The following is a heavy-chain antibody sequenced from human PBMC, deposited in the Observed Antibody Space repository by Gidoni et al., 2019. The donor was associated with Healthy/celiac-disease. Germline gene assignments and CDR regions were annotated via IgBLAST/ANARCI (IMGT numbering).Heavy chain of an antibody. CDR1: GGTFSSYT. CDR2: IIPILGIA. D-gene: IGHD3-10*01. Sequence: QVQLVQSGAEVKKPGSSVTVSCKASGGTFSSYTISWVRQAPGQGLEWMGRIIPILGIANYAQKFQGRVTITADKSTSTAYMELSSLRSEDTAVYYCASPRFGERSLGYWGQGTLVTVSS. CDR3: ASPRFGERSLGY. J-gene: IGHJ4*02. V-gene: IGHV1-69*02.